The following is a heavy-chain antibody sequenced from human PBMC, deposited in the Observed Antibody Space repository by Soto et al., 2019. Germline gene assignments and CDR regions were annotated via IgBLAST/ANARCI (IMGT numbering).Heavy chain of an antibody. V-gene: IGHV3-23*01. J-gene: IGHJ5*02. D-gene: IGHD2-15*01. CDR3: ARGYTGYCSGGTCYWFAP. CDR2: ISGSGGST. CDR1: GFTFSSYA. Sequence: GSLRLSCAASGFTFSSYAMSWVRQAPGKGLEWVSAISGSGGSTYYADSVKGRFTISRDNSKNTLYLQMNSLRAEDTAVYYCARGYTGYCSGGTCYWFAPWGQGTLVTVSS.